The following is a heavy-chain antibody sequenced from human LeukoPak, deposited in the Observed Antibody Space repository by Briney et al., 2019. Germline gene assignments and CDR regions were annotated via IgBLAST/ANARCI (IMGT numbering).Heavy chain of an antibody. J-gene: IGHJ4*02. CDR3: ARGRYCGGGSCHYFDY. CDR1: GFTFSAYW. Sequence: PGGSLRLSCAASGFTFSAYWMTWVRQAPGQGLEWVANIKHDGSEKYYVDSVKGRFTISRDKAKNSLFLQINSLRAEDTAVYYCARGRYCGGGSCHYFDYWGQGTLVTVSS. V-gene: IGHV3-7*01. D-gene: IGHD2-15*01. CDR2: IKHDGSEK.